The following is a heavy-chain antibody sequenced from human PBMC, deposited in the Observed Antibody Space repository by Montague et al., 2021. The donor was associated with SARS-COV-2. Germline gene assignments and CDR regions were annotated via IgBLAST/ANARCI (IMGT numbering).Heavy chain of an antibody. CDR1: GSSVRSYY. D-gene: IGHD4-17*01. Sequence: SETLSLTCIVSGSSVRSYYWSWIRQPPGKGLEWIGYIYDSGSTDSNPSLKSRVTISVDTSKNQFSLKLSSVTAADTAVYYCAGENTVTTFGGPYYIDSWGQGTLVTVSA. CDR3: AGENTVTTFGGPYYIDS. CDR2: IYDSGST. J-gene: IGHJ4*02. V-gene: IGHV4-59*02.